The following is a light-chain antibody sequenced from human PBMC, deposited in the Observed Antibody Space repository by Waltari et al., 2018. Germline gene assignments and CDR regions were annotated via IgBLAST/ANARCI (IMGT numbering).Light chain of an antibody. CDR1: RSDVGGYNY. CDR2: DVN. V-gene: IGLV2-11*01. J-gene: IGLJ3*02. CDR3: CSYAASHGGV. Sequence: QSALTQPRSVSGSPGQSVTISCIGTRSDVGGYNYVSWYQQHPGEDPKLRIFDVNKRPSGVLARFSGSKSGTAAPVPISARQAEDEADYCCCSYAASHGGVFCGGTNLAV.